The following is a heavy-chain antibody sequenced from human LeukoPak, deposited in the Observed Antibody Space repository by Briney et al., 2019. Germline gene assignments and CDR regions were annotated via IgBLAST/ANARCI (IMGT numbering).Heavy chain of an antibody. CDR3: AKTLRYCSSTSCHYYYYYYGMDA. V-gene: IGHV3-30*18. J-gene: IGHJ6*02. CDR1: GFTFSSYG. Sequence: GGSLRLSCAASGFTFSSYGMHWVRQAPGKGLEWVAVISYDGSNKYYADSVKGRFTISRDNSKNTLYLQMNSLRAEDTAVYYCAKTLRYCSSTSCHYYYYYYGMDAWGQGTTVTVSS. CDR2: ISYDGSNK. D-gene: IGHD2-2*01.